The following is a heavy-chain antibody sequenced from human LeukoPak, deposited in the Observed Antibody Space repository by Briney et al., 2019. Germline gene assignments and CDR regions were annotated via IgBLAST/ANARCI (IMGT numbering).Heavy chain of an antibody. CDR2: IRYDGSNK. CDR1: GFTFSSYG. CDR3: ARMEVRGVIRNLDY. V-gene: IGHV3-30*02. D-gene: IGHD3-10*01. Sequence: GGSLRLSCAASGFTFSSYGMHWVRPAPGKGLEWVAFIRYDGSNKYYVDSVKGRFTISRDNSKNTLYLQMNSLRAEDTAVYYCARMEVRGVIRNLDYWGQGTLVTVSS. J-gene: IGHJ4*02.